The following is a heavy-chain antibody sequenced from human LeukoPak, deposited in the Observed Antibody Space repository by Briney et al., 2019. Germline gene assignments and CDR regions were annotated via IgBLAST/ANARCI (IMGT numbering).Heavy chain of an antibody. J-gene: IGHJ4*02. CDR1: GGTFRSYA. V-gene: IGHV1-69*04. CDR2: IIPILGIA. Sequence: GASVHVSCKASGGTFRSYAMSWVRQAPGQGLEWMGRIIPILGIANYAQKFQGRVTITADKSTSTAYMELSSLRSEDTAVYYCARDYGYCSSTSCLILDYWGQGTLVTVSS. CDR3: ARDYGYCSSTSCLILDY. D-gene: IGHD2-2*01.